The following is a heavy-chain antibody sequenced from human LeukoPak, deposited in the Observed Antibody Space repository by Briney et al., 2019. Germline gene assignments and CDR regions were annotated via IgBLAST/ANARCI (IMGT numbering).Heavy chain of an antibody. CDR1: GGSISSGSYY. D-gene: IGHD2-15*01. CDR2: IYYSGST. V-gene: IGHV4-31*03. CDR3: ARDPPRYCSGGSCYLDAFDI. Sequence: TSETLSLTCTVSGGSISSGSYYWSWIRQHPGKGLEWIGYIYYSGSTYYNPSLKSRVTISVDTSKNQFSLKLSSVTAADTAVYYCARDPPRYCSGGSCYLDAFDIWGQGTTVTVSS. J-gene: IGHJ3*02.